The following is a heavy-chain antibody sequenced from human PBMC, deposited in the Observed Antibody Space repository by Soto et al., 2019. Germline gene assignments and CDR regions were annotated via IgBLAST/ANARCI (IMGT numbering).Heavy chain of an antibody. J-gene: IGHJ4*02. CDR1: GGTFSSYT. D-gene: IGHD6-13*01. V-gene: IGHV1-69*08. Sequence: QVQPVQSGAEVKKPGSSVKVSCKASGGTFSSYTISWVRQAPGQGLEWMGRIIPILGIANYAQKFQGRVTITADKSTSTAYMELSSLRSEDTAVYYCAREVGGIAAAGIGDYWGQGTLVTVSS. CDR3: AREVGGIAAAGIGDY. CDR2: IIPILGIA.